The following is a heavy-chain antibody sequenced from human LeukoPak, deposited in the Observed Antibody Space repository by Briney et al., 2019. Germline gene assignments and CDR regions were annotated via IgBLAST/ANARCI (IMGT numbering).Heavy chain of an antibody. V-gene: IGHV3-30*03. D-gene: IGHD5-12*01. CDR2: ISYDGSNK. CDR1: GFTFSSYG. J-gene: IGHJ4*02. Sequence: GGSLRLSCAASGFTFSSYGMHWVRQAPGKGLEWVAVISYDGSNKYYADSVKGRFTISRDDAKNSLFLQMNSLRAEDTAVYYCASAMATIRALINWGQGTLVTVSS. CDR3: ASAMATIRALIN.